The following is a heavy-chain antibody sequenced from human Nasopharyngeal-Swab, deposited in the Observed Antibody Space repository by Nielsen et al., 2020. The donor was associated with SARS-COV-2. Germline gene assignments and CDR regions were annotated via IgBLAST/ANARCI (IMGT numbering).Heavy chain of an antibody. D-gene: IGHD4-17*01. J-gene: IGHJ4*02. Sequence: WVRQAPGQGLEWMGIINPSGGSTSYAQKFQGRVTMTRDTSTSTVYMELSSLRSEGTAVYYCARDGSPHDYGDYGSDYWGQGTLVTVSS. V-gene: IGHV1-46*01. CDR3: ARDGSPHDYGDYGSDY. CDR2: INPSGGST.